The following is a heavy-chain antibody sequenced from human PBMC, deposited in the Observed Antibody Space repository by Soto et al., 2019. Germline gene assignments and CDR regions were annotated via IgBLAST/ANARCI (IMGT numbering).Heavy chain of an antibody. CDR3: ATGVGAPMDV. CDR2: FYYSGST. CDR1: GGSISSGGYY. J-gene: IGHJ6*02. V-gene: IGHV4-31*03. D-gene: IGHD1-26*01. Sequence: PSETLSLTCTVSGGSISSGGYYWSWIRQHPGKGLEWIGYFYYSGSTYYNPSLKSRVTISVDTSKNQFSLKLSSVTAADTAVYYCATGVGAPMDVWGQGTTVTVSS.